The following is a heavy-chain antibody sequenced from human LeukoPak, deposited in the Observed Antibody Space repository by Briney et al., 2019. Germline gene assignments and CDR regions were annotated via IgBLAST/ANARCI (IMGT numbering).Heavy chain of an antibody. CDR2: IDTAGDT. V-gene: IGHV3-13*01. CDR3: TRGSCRSTSCYERLNGLDV. CDR1: GFSFSSYD. Sequence: PGGSLRLSCAASGFSFSSYDIHWVRQGSGKGLEWVSSIDTAGDTYYLGSVKGRFTISRENAKNSLYLQMNSPRAEGTAVYYCTRGSCRSTSCYERLNGLDVWGQGTTVTVSS. J-gene: IGHJ6*02. D-gene: IGHD2-2*01.